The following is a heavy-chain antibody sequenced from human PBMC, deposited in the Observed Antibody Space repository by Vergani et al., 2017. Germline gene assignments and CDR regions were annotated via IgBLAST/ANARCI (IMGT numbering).Heavy chain of an antibody. V-gene: IGHV4-38-2*01. CDR1: DSSIMTNPY. D-gene: IGHD3-10*01. CDR2: IHHSGDT. Sequence: QVQLQESGPGLVKPSETLSLTCDVSDSSIMTNPYWGWFRQSPGKGLGWIGCIHHSGDTHYDSSLTSRVSISNVSSSKFSLSLTSVTAADTAIYYCARHRGSVGFFPSSYFYGMDVWGHGTTVTVSS. CDR3: ARHRGSVGFFPSSYFYGMDV. J-gene: IGHJ6*02.